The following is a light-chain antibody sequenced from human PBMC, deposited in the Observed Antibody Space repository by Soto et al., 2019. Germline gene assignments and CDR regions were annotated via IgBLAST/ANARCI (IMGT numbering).Light chain of an antibody. CDR3: QQHGNWPLT. V-gene: IGKV3-11*01. J-gene: IGKJ4*02. Sequence: EVVLTQSPAMLALSPGNRASLSCRARQIGSNYLAWYQQKPGQAPRLLIYDTSSRASGIPARFSGSGSGTDFTLTISSLEPDDFAVYYCQQHGNWPLTFGGGTKVDIK. CDR1: QIGSNY. CDR2: DTS.